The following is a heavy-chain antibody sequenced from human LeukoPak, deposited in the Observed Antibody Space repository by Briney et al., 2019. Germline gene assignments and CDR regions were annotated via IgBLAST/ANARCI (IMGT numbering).Heavy chain of an antibody. J-gene: IGHJ3*02. D-gene: IGHD2-21*01. CDR1: GGSISSSSYY. V-gene: IGHV4-39*01. CDR3: ARAITDVVVIEDDAFDI. CDR2: IYYSGST. Sequence: SETLSLTCTVSGGSISSSSYYWGWIRQPPGKGLEWIGSIYYSGSTYYSPSLKSRVTISVDTSKNQFSLKLSSVTAADTAVYYCARAITDVVVIEDDAFDIWGQGTMVTVSS.